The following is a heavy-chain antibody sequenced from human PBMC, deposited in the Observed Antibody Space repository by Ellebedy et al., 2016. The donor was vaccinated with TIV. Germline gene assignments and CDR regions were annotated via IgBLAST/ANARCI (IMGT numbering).Heavy chain of an antibody. V-gene: IGHV4-39*07. Sequence: SETLSLTXTVSGGSISRGDYYWSWIRQPPGKGLEWIGEINHSGSTNYNPSLKSRVTISVDTSKNQFSLKLTSVTAADTAVYYCARDRGWGFGEVGGPYYFDHWGQGTLVTVSS. CDR1: GGSISRGDYY. CDR3: ARDRGWGFGEVGGPYYFDH. D-gene: IGHD3-10*01. J-gene: IGHJ4*02. CDR2: INHSGST.